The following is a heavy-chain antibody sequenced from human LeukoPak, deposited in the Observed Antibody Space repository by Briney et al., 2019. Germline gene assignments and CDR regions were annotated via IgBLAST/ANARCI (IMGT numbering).Heavy chain of an antibody. CDR3: AREVTTGRNPGIDY. CDR1: GFTFSTYW. J-gene: IGHJ4*02. D-gene: IGHD4-17*01. CDR2: ISTDGSVT. V-gene: IGHV3-74*01. Sequence: GGSLRLSCAASGFTFSTYWMHWVRRAPGKGLVWVSRISTDGSVTSYADSVKGRFTISRDISKNTLYLQMNSLRAEDTAVYYCAREVTTGRNPGIDYWGQGTLVTVSS.